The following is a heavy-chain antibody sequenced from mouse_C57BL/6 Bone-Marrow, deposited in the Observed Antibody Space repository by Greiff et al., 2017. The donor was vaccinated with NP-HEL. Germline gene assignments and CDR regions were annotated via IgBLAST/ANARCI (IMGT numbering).Heavy chain of an antibody. V-gene: IGHV14-4*01. CDR2: IDPENGDT. CDR3: TTSSTVVAFYWYFEV. D-gene: IGHD1-1*01. J-gene: IGHJ1*03. Sequence: EVQLQQSGAELVRPGASVKLSCTASGFNIKDDYMHWVKQRPEQGLEWIGWIDPENGDTEYASKFQGKATITADTSSNTAYLQLSSLTSEDTAVYYCTTSSTVVAFYWYFEVWGTGTTVTVSS. CDR1: GFNIKDDY.